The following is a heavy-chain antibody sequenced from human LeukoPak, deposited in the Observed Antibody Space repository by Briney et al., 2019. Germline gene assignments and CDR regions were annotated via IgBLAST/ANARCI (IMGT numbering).Heavy chain of an antibody. D-gene: IGHD6-19*01. CDR2: IWFDGTNK. V-gene: IGHV3-33*06. CDR1: GFTFSNYA. Sequence: GRSLRLSCAASGFTFSNYAMHWVRQAPGTGLELVAVIWFDGTNKYYGDSVRRRFTISRDNSKNRLYLQMNSLRAEDTAVYYCAKARGSGWHDPWYLDYWGQGSLVTVSS. CDR3: AKARGSGWHDPWYLDY. J-gene: IGHJ4*02.